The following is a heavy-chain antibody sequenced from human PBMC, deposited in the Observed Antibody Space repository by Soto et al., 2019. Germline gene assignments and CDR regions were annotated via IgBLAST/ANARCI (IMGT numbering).Heavy chain of an antibody. CDR3: VRENYYYGMDV. Sequence: PGGSLRLSCAASGFSFSSYSMNWVRQAPGKGLEWISYISSSSSTIDYADSVRGRFTTSRDNAKNSLYLQMNSLRAEDTAMYYCVRENYYYGMDVWGQGTAVTVSS. V-gene: IGHV3-48*01. CDR2: ISSSSSTI. J-gene: IGHJ6*02. CDR1: GFSFSSYS.